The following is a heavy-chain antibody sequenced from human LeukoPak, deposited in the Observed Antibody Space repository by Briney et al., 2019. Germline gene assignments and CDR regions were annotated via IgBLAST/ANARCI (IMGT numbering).Heavy chain of an antibody. Sequence: GASVKVSCKASGYTFNGYYMQWVRQAPGQGLEWLGRINPNSGGTESPQKFQGRITMTINTSTRTAYMEPSSLRFDDTAVYYCARDRRGYGGYDMNWGQGTLVTVSS. J-gene: IGHJ4*02. CDR1: GYTFNGYY. D-gene: IGHD5-12*01. CDR3: ARDRRGYGGYDMN. V-gene: IGHV1-2*06. CDR2: INPNSGGT.